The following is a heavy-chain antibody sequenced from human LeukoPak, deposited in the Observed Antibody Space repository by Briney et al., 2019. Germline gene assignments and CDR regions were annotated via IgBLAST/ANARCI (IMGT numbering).Heavy chain of an antibody. V-gene: IGHV3-23*01. D-gene: IGHD1-14*01. CDR2: ISGSGGST. CDR3: AKAEVVRNWNHPFDY. Sequence: PGGSLRLSCAASGFTFSSYAMSWVRQAPGKGLEWVSAISGSGGSTYYADSVKGRFTISRDNSKNTPYLQMNSLRAEDTAVYYCAKAEVVRNWNHPFDYWGQGTLVTVSS. CDR1: GFTFSSYA. J-gene: IGHJ4*02.